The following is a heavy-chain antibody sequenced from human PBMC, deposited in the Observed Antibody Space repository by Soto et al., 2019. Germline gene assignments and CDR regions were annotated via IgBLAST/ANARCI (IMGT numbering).Heavy chain of an antibody. Sequence: QVQLVESGGGVVQPGRSLRLSCAASGFTFSSYAMHWVRQAPGKGLEWVAVISYDGSNKYYADSVKGRFTISRDNSKNTLYLQMNSVSAEDTAVYYCAGEYYDGSDYFDYWGQGTLVTVSS. CDR2: ISYDGSNK. J-gene: IGHJ4*02. D-gene: IGHD3-22*01. CDR3: AGEYYDGSDYFDY. CDR1: GFTFSSYA. V-gene: IGHV3-30-3*01.